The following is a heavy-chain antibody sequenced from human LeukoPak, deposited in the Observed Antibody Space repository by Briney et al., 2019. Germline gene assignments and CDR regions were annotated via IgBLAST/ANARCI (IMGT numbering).Heavy chain of an antibody. CDR3: ARQPEGYDSSGYYWGYYYYYMDV. CDR1: GGSISSSSYY. CDR2: IYYSGST. D-gene: IGHD3-22*01. J-gene: IGHJ6*03. Sequence: SETLSLTCTVSGGSISSSSYYWGWIRQPPGKGLEWIWSIYYSGSTYYNPSLKSRVTISVDTSKNQFSLKLSSVTAADTAVYYCARQPEGYDSSGYYWGYYYYYMDVWGKGTTVTISS. V-gene: IGHV4-39*01.